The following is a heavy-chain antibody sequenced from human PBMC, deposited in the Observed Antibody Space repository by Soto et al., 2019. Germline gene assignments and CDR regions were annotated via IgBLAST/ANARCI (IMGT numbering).Heavy chain of an antibody. CDR1: GFTLRDYW. Sequence: EVQLVESGGGLVQPGGSLRLSCAASGFTLRDYWMSWVRQAPGKGLEWVANIKQDGSEIYYVDSVEGRFTISRDNAKNSLFLQMNSLRAEDTAVYYCLITTSAFDIWGQGTLVTASS. D-gene: IGHD4-4*01. J-gene: IGHJ3*02. CDR3: LITTSAFDI. CDR2: IKQDGSEI. V-gene: IGHV3-7*01.